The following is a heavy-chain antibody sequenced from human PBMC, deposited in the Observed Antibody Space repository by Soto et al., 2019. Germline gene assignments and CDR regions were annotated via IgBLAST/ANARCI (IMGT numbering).Heavy chain of an antibody. D-gene: IGHD6-19*01. Sequence: EVKLVESGGGSVQPGRSLRLSCAVSGFTFDDYAMHWVRQAPGKGLEWVAAIHWNSGSIGYADSVKCRFTISRDNAKNSLYLQMNSLSPEDTAVYYCAKDFGCRAVPILTFDSWGQGTLVTVSS. CDR1: GFTFDDYA. CDR2: IHWNSGSI. V-gene: IGHV3-9*01. CDR3: AKDFGCRAVPILTFDS. J-gene: IGHJ4*02.